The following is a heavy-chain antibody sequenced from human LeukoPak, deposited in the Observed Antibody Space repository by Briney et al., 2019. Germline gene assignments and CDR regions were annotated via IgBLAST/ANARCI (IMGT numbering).Heavy chain of an antibody. J-gene: IGHJ5*02. V-gene: IGHV4-39*01. Sequence: SETLSLTCTVSGGSFSSSSYYWGWIRQPPGTGLEWIGSIYYSGSTYYNPSLKSRVTISVDTSKNQFSLKLSSVTAADTAVYYCARHATQWELRHNWFDPWGQGTLVTVSS. CDR2: IYYSGST. CDR1: GGSFSSSSYY. CDR3: ARHATQWELRHNWFDP. D-gene: IGHD1-26*01.